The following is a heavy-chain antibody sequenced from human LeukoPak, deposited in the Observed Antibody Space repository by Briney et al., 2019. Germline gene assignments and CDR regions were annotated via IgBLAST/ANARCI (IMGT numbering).Heavy chain of an antibody. J-gene: IGHJ3*02. CDR2: ISSSSSYI. CDR3: ARDLPSSWYDSPKHHDAFDI. V-gene: IGHV3-21*01. D-gene: IGHD6-13*01. CDR1: GFTFSSYS. Sequence: TGGSLRLSCAASGFTFSSYSMNWVRQAPGKGLEWVSSISSSSSYIYYADSVKGRFTTSRDNAKNSLYLQMNSLRAEDTAVYYCARDLPSSWYDSPKHHDAFDIWGQGTMVTVSS.